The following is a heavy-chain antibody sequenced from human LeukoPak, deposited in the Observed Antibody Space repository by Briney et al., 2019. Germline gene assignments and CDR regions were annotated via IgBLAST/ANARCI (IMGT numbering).Heavy chain of an antibody. CDR3: LVTTRSRGFDY. Sequence: PGESLRLSCAASGFTFSSYWMSWVRQAPGKRLEWVANIRQDGSVQNYVDSVKGRFTISRDNPKNSVYLQMSSLRAEDTAVYYCLVTTRSRGFDYWGQGTLVTVSS. J-gene: IGHJ4*02. CDR2: IRQDGSVQ. V-gene: IGHV3-7*01. CDR1: GFTFSSYW. D-gene: IGHD1/OR15-1a*01.